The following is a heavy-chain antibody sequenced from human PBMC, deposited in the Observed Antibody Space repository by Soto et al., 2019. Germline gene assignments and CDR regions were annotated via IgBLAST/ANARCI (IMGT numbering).Heavy chain of an antibody. CDR3: ARESEDLTSNFDY. V-gene: IGHV3-21*06. CDR1: GFTFTRYS. Sequence: LRLSCAASGFTFTRYSMNWVRHAPGKGLEWVSSISSTTNYIYYGDSMKGRFTISRDNAKNSLYLEMNSLRAEDTAVYYCARESEDLTSNFDYWGQGTLVTISS. J-gene: IGHJ4*02. CDR2: ISSTTNYI.